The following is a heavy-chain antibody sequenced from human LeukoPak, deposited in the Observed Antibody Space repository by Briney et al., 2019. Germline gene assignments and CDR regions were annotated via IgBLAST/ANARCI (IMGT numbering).Heavy chain of an antibody. Sequence: GGSLRLSCAASGFTFSSYSMNWVRQAPGKGLEWVSSISSSRSYIYYADSVKGRFTISRDNAKNSLYLQMNSLRAEDTAVYYCARDLVVDTAMVIGYWGQGTLVTVSS. CDR3: ARDLVVDTAMVIGY. J-gene: IGHJ4*02. CDR1: GFTFSSYS. D-gene: IGHD5-18*01. V-gene: IGHV3-21*01. CDR2: ISSSRSYI.